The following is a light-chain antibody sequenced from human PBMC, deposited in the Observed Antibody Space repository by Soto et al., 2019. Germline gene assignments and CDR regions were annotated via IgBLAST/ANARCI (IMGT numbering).Light chain of an antibody. CDR1: QDIGNH. J-gene: IGKJ4*01. CDR3: QHYKFYPRT. Sequence: DIQATQSPSSLSASIGDRVTITCRARQDIGNHLAWFQLKPGKAPKPLITAASNLQSGVLSRFSGSSPGTGFTPTIRSLQTKDFTTYDCQHYKFYPRTFGRATKVEIK. CDR2: AAS. V-gene: IGKV1-16*01.